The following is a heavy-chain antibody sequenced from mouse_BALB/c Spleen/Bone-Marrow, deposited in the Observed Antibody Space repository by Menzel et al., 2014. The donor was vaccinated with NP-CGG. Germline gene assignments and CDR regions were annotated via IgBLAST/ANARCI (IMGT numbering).Heavy chain of an antibody. V-gene: IGHV3-2*02. J-gene: IGHJ4*01. Sequence: VQLQQPGPGLVKPSQSLSLTCTVTGYSITSDYAWNWIRQFPGNKLEWMGYISYSGSTSYNPSLKSRISITRDTSKNQFFLQLNSVTTEDTATYYCARTLYDYYAMDYWGQGTSVTVSS. CDR3: ARTLYDYYAMDY. CDR2: ISYSGST. CDR1: GYSITSDYA. D-gene: IGHD2-3*01.